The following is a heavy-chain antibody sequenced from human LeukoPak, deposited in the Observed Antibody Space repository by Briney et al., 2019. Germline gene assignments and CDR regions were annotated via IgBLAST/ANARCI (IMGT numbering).Heavy chain of an antibody. D-gene: IGHD2-15*01. CDR1: GFTFSSYA. CDR2: ISGSGGST. J-gene: IGHJ4*02. Sequence: GGSLRLSCAASGFTFSSYAMSWVRHAPGKGLEWVSAISGSGGSTYYADSVKGRFTISRDNSKNTLYLQMNSLRAEDTAVYYCAKDQCSGGSCHFDYWGQGTLVTVSS. V-gene: IGHV3-23*01. CDR3: AKDQCSGGSCHFDY.